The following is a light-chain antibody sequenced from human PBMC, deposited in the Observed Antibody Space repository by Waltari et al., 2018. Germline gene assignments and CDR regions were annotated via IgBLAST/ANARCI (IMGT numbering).Light chain of an antibody. CDR3: ASWDDRLNGHWV. V-gene: IGLV1-44*01. J-gene: IGLJ3*02. Sequence: QSVLTQPPSASGAPGQRVTISCSGTYSNIGNNVVNWYQQLPGKAPKLLIYRDDQRPSGVPDRFSASKSGSSASLAIGGLQSDDEADYYCASWDDRLNGHWVFGGGTKVTVL. CDR1: YSNIGNNV. CDR2: RDD.